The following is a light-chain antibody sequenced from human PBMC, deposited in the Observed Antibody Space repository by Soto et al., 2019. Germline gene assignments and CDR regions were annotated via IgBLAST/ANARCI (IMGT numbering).Light chain of an antibody. Sequence: EFVLTQSPGTLSLSPGERATLSCRASQTVRNNYLAWYQQKPGQAPRLLIYDASNRATGIPDRFSGGGSGTDFTLTISRLEPEDFAVYYCQHYSSSLQTFGQGTRVEVK. CDR3: QHYSSSLQT. CDR1: QTVRNNY. CDR2: DAS. J-gene: IGKJ1*01. V-gene: IGKV3-20*01.